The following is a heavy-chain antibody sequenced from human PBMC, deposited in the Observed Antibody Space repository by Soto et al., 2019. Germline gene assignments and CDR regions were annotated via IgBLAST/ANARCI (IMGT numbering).Heavy chain of an antibody. D-gene: IGHD3-10*01. CDR3: ARDLSKGSYFDR. Sequence: GGSLRLSCAASGFTFSSYGMHWVRQAPGKGLEWVAVISYDGSNKYYADSVKGRFTISRDNSKNTLYLQMNGLRAEDTAVYYCARDLSKGSYFDRWGPGTLVTVSS. CDR1: GFTFSSYG. J-gene: IGHJ4*02. V-gene: IGHV3-30*03. CDR2: ISYDGSNK.